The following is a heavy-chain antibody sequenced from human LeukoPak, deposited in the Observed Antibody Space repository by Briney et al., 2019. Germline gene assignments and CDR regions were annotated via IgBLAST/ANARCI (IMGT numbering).Heavy chain of an antibody. CDR1: GYTFTSYD. CDR3: ARVNYYGSGSYLYYYYGMDV. J-gene: IGHJ6*02. Sequence: GASAKVSCKASGYTFTSYDINWVRQATGQGLEWMGWMNPNSGNTGYAQKFQGRVTMTRNTSISTAYMELSSLRSEDTAVYYCARVNYYGSGSYLYYYYGMDVWGQGTTVTVSS. D-gene: IGHD3-10*01. CDR2: MNPNSGNT. V-gene: IGHV1-8*01.